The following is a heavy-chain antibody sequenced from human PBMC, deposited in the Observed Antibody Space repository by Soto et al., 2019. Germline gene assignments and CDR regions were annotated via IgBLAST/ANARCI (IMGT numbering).Heavy chain of an antibody. CDR1: GFTFGNYW. CDR3: GGDGYGTLGY. J-gene: IGHJ4*02. CDR2: IKQDGSER. V-gene: IGHV3-7*05. Sequence: GGSLRLSCAASGFTFGNYWMSWVRQAPGKGLEWVANIKQDGSERYYLDSVKGRFTISRDNAKNSLYLQMNSLTAEDTAVYYCGGDGYGTLGYWGQGTLVTVSS. D-gene: IGHD5-12*01.